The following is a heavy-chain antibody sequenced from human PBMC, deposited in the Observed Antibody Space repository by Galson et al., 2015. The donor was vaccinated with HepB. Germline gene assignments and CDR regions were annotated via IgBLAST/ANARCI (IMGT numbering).Heavy chain of an antibody. V-gene: IGHV3-66*01. D-gene: IGHD1-1*01. CDR2: IYSGGST. CDR1: GFTVSSNY. Sequence: SLRLSCAASGFTVSSNYMSWVRQAPGKGLEWVSVIYSGGSTYYADSVKGRFTISRDNSKNTLYLQMNSLRAEDTAVYYCARDSTNDEYYYYYGMDVWGQGTTVTVSS. J-gene: IGHJ6*02. CDR3: ARDSTNDEYYYYYGMDV.